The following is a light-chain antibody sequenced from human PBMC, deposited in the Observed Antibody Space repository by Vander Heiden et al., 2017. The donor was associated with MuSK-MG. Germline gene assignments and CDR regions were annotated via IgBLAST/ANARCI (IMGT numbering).Light chain of an antibody. V-gene: IGKV3-20*01. Sequence: EIVLTQSPGTLSLSPGARATLSCRASQSVSSSYLAWYQQKPGQAPRLLMYGASSRATGIPDRFSGSGSGTDFTLTISRLEPEDFAVYSCQQYVSSPYTFGQGTKLEI. CDR2: GAS. CDR3: QQYVSSPYT. CDR1: QSVSSSY. J-gene: IGKJ2*01.